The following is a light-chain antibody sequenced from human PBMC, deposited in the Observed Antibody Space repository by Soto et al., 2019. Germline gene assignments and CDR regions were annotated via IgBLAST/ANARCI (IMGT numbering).Light chain of an antibody. V-gene: IGKV3-11*01. CDR2: DAS. Sequence: EIVLTQSPATLSLSPGERATLSCRASQSVSSYLAWYQQKPGQAPRLLIYDASNRATGIPARFSGSVSGTDFTLTISSLEPEDFAVYYCQQRSNWPPAGYTFGQGTKLEIK. J-gene: IGKJ2*01. CDR3: QQRSNWPPAGYT. CDR1: QSVSSY.